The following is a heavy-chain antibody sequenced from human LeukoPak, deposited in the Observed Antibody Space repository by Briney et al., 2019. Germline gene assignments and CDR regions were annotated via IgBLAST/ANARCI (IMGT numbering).Heavy chain of an antibody. CDR3: ARLIVRGGFDY. CDR2: IYWNDDK. V-gene: IGHV2-5*01. Sequence: SGPTLVKPAQTLTLTCSFSGFSLSTSGVAVGWIRQPPGKALEWLALIYWNDDKRYSPSLKSRLTITKVTSKNHVVLTMTNMDPVDTATYYCARLIVRGGFDYWGQGTLVTVSS. D-gene: IGHD3-10*01. J-gene: IGHJ4*02. CDR1: GFSLSTSGVA.